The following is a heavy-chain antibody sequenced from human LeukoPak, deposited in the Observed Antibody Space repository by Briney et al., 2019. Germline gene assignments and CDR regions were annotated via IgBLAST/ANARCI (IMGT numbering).Heavy chain of an antibody. CDR2: IYHSGST. V-gene: IGHV4-39*07. D-gene: IGHD3-22*01. J-gene: IGHJ4*02. Sequence: SETLSLTCTVSGASISNSFYYWGWIRQPPGKGLEWIGSIYHSGSTYYNPSLKSRVTISVDTSKNQFSLKLSSVTAADTAVYYCARALNYYDSSGYYRFFDYWGQGTLVTVSS. CDR1: GASISNSFYY. CDR3: ARALNYYDSSGYYRFFDY.